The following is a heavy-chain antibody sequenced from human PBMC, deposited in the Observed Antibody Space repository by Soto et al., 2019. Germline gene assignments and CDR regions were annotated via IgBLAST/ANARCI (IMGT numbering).Heavy chain of an antibody. CDR2: IYYSGST. V-gene: IGHV4-39*01. CDR1: GGSISSSTYY. CDR3: ARRLGGIHDSFDV. D-gene: IGHD2-15*01. J-gene: IGHJ3*01. Sequence: QLQLQESGPGLVKPSETLSLTCTVSGGSISSSTYYWGWIRQPPGKGLEWIGSIYYSGSTSYNPSLRSRVTISVDTSKNQFSLKLSSVTAADTAVYYCARRLGGIHDSFDVWGQGTLVTVSS.